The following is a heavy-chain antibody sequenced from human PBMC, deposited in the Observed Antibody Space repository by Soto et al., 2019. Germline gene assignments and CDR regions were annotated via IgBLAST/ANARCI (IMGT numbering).Heavy chain of an antibody. CDR2: ISTYNGHT. CDR3: ARDLPLEALDY. V-gene: IGHV1-18*01. J-gene: IGHJ4*02. CDR1: GYTFSSYG. Sequence: QGQLVQSGAEEKKPGASVKVSCKASGYTFSSYGISWVRQAPGQGLEWMGWISTYNGHTNYAQQFQGRVTLTTETSTRTAYMELRGLRSDDTAVYYCARDLPLEALDYWGQGTLVTVSS.